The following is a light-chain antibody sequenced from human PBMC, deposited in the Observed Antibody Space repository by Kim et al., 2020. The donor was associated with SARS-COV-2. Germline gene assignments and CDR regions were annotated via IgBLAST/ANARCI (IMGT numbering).Light chain of an antibody. CDR2: EGS. J-gene: IGLJ2*01. CDR3: CSYVETDTV. CDR1: TSDVGNFNL. Sequence: QSALTQPASMSGSPGQSITISCTGTTSDVGNFNLVSWHQQRPGKAPQLIIYEGSKRPSGVSNRFSGSKSDTTASLTISGLQAEDEAHYFCCSYVETDTVFGGGTQLTVL. V-gene: IGLV2-23*01.